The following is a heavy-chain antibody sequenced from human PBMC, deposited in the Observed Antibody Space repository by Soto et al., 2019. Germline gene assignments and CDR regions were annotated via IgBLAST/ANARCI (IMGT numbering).Heavy chain of an antibody. CDR3: ARDHGEPYREACDI. CDR1: GGSISSGGYY. D-gene: IGHD3-10*01. Sequence: QVQLQESGPGLVKPSQTLSLTCTVSGGSISSGGYYWSWIRQHPGKGLEWIGYMYYSGSTYYNPTCKSRDTLKVDTSKNQYSLKLRSATSADTAAYYCARDHGEPYREACDISVQGTVVTASS. V-gene: IGHV4-31*03. J-gene: IGHJ3*02. CDR2: MYYSGST.